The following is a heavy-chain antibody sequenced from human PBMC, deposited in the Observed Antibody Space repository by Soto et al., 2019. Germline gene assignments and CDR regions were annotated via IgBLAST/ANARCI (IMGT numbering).Heavy chain of an antibody. J-gene: IGHJ4*02. Sequence: QVQLVQSGAEEKKPGASVKVSCKASGYTFTVYAMHWVRQAPGQRLEWMGWINAGNGNTKYSQKFQGRVTITRDTSARTAYMELRSLRSEDTAVYYSARAVAVPADFAYWGQGTLVTVSS. D-gene: IGHD6-19*01. V-gene: IGHV1-3*05. CDR1: GYTFTVYA. CDR3: ARAVAVPADFAY. CDR2: INAGNGNT.